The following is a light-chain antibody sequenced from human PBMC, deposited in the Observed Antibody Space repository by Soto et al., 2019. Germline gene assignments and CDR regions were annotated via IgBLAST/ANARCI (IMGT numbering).Light chain of an antibody. Sequence: EIVLTQSPGTLSLSPGERATLSCRASQSVSSSYLAWYQQKPGQAPRLLIYGASSRATGIPDRFSGSGSGTDFTLTISRLEPEDFAVYYCQHRGPFGQGTRLEIK. CDR2: GAS. J-gene: IGKJ5*01. CDR3: QHRGP. CDR1: QSVSSSY. V-gene: IGKV3-20*01.